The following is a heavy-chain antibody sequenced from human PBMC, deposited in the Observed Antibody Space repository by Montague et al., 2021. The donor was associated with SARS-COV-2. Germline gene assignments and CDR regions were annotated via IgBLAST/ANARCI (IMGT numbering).Heavy chain of an antibody. J-gene: IGHJ5*02. CDR3: ARGSYYYDSSCPSMGGIDH. D-gene: IGHD3-22*01. Sequence: TLSLTCTVSGGSISCGGHYWSWIRQPAGKGLEWLGLIYTRGGATYNPALKSRVTMSVDTSKNQLSLKLNSVTAADTAVYYCARGSYYYDSSCPSMGGIDHWGQGILVTVSS. V-gene: IGHV4-61*02. CDR1: GGSISCGGHY. CDR2: IYTRGGA.